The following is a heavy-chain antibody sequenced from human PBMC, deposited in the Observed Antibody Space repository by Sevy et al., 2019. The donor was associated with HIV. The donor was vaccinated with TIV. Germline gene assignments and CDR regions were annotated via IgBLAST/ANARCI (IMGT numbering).Heavy chain of an antibody. D-gene: IGHD4-4*01. V-gene: IGHV4-59*01. CDR3: ARAYSEYYYGMDV. CDR2: IYYNGRT. J-gene: IGHJ6*02. Sequence: SETLSLTCSVSDVSISGYYWSWIRQPPGKGLEWIGYIYYNGRTNYKPSLKSRVTISVDTSKNQFSLKVNSVTAADTAVYHCARAYSEYYYGMDVWGQGTTVTVSS. CDR1: DVSISGYY.